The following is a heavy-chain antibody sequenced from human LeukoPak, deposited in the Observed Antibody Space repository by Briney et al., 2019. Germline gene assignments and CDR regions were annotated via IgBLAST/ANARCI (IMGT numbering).Heavy chain of an antibody. CDR3: ARGEHSVDS. CDR1: GGSIRSHY. Sequence: SETLSLTCTVSGGSIRSHYWNWIRQPAGKGREWIGRIYSSGYTNDNPFLKSRITMSVDMSKNQFSLRLNSVTAADTAVYYCARGEHSVDSWGQGMLVTVSS. J-gene: IGHJ4*02. CDR2: IYSSGYT. V-gene: IGHV4-4*07. D-gene: IGHD1/OR15-1a*01.